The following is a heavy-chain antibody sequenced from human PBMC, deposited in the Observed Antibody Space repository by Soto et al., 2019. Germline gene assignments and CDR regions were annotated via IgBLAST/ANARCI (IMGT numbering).Heavy chain of an antibody. J-gene: IGHJ5*02. Sequence: SETLSLTCAVCGGSISSSNWWSWVRQPPGKGLEWIGEIYHSGSTNYNPSLKSRVTISVDKSKNQFSLKLSSVTAADTAVYYCARGQGTRENWFDPWGQGTLVTVSS. D-gene: IGHD3-10*01. CDR3: ARGQGTRENWFDP. CDR1: GGSISSSNW. V-gene: IGHV4-4*02. CDR2: IYHSGST.